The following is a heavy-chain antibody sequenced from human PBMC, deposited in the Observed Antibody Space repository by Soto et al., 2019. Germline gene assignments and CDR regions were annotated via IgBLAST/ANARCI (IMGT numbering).Heavy chain of an antibody. J-gene: IGHJ4*02. CDR2: ISGGSGSA. CDR1: GFTFSSYA. D-gene: IGHD2-15*01. Sequence: GGSLRLSCAASGFTFSSYAMTWVRQAPGKGLEWVSSISGGSGSAYYADSVKGRFTISRDNSKNTLSLQMNSLRAEDTAVYYCAKDLSFQRYCSGGRCYSDSWGQGALVTVSS. V-gene: IGHV3-23*01. CDR3: AKDLSFQRYCSGGRCYSDS.